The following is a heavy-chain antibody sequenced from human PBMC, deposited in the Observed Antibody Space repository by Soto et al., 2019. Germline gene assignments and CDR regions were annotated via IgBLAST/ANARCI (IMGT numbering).Heavy chain of an antibody. D-gene: IGHD3-10*02. CDR2: ITWNGGNT. J-gene: IGHJ6*02. CDR3: ARETLCFCSALDV. V-gene: IGHV3-43*01. Sequence: PGGSLRLSCAASGFRFDDYNLHWVRQAPGKGLEWVSLITWNGGNTYYADSVKGRFTISRDGTTESVSLQMTSLKREDTGLYYCARETLCFCSALDVWGQGTMVTVSS. CDR1: GFRFDDYN.